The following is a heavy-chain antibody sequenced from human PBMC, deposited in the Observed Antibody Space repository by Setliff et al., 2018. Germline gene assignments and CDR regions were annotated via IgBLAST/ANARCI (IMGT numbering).Heavy chain of an antibody. J-gene: IGHJ4*02. CDR2: ISSSSSTI. CDR3: ARDLEITIFGVPDY. CDR1: GFTFSSYS. D-gene: IGHD3-3*01. Sequence: GSLRLSCAASGFTFSSYSMNWVRQAPGKGLEWVSYISSSSSTIYYADSVKGRFTISRDNAKNSLYLQMNSLRAEDTAVYYCARDLEITIFGVPDYWGQGTLVTVSS. V-gene: IGHV3-48*01.